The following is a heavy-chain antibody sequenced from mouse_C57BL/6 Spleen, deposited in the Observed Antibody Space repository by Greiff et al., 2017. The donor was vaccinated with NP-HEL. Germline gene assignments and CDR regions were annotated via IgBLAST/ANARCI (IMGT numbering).Heavy chain of an antibody. CDR1: GYAFSSSW. Sequence: VQLQQSGPELVKPGASVKISCKASGYAFSSSWMNWVKQRPGKGLEWIGRIYPGDGDTNYNGKFKGKATLTADKSSSTAYMQLSSLTSEDSAVYFCARLDGGDYWGQGTTLTVSS. V-gene: IGHV1-82*01. CDR2: IYPGDGDT. CDR3: ARLDGGDY. J-gene: IGHJ2*01. D-gene: IGHD2-3*01.